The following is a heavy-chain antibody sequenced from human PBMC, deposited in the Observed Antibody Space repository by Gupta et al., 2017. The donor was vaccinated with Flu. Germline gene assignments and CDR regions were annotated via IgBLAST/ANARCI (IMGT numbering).Heavy chain of an antibody. J-gene: IGHJ4*02. D-gene: IGHD3-10*01. V-gene: IGHV4-34*01. CDR2: INHSGST. Sequence: QVQLQQWGAGLLKPSETLSLTCAVYGGSFSGYYWSWIRQPPGKGLEWIGEINHSGSTNYNPSLKSRVTISVDTSKNQFSLKLSSVTAADTAVYYCARGLLWFGDRNFDYWGQGTLVTVSS. CDR3: ARGLLWFGDRNFDY. CDR1: GGSFSGYY.